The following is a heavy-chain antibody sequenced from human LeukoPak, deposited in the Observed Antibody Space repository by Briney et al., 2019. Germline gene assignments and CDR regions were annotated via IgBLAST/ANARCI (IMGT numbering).Heavy chain of an antibody. CDR2: ISAYNGNT. CDR1: GYTFTIYG. Sequence: ASVKVSCKASGYTFTIYGISWVRQAPGQGLEWMGWISAYNGNTNYAQKLQGRVTMTTDTSTSTAYMELRSLRSDDTAVYYCARETAYYYDSSGYYPGYYYYGMDVWGQGTTVTVSS. CDR3: ARETAYYYDSSGYYPGYYYYGMDV. D-gene: IGHD3-22*01. J-gene: IGHJ6*02. V-gene: IGHV1-18*01.